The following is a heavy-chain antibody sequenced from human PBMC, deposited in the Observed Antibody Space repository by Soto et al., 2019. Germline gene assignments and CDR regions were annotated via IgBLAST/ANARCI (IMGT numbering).Heavy chain of an antibody. CDR1: GFIFSNNG. J-gene: IGHJ6*02. CDR3: ARDPPLCGAHRMDV. CDR2: MSYDGSDT. D-gene: IGHD6-25*01. V-gene: IGHV3-33*08. Sequence: GGSLRLSCVGSGFIFSNNGMHWVRQTPGKGLEWVAFMSYDGSDTFYADSVKGRFTISRDNSKNTLYLQMNSLRAEDTAVYDCARDPPLCGAHRMDVSVPATTFTVP.